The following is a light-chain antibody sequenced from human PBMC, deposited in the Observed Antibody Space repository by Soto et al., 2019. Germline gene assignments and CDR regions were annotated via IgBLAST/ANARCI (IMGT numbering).Light chain of an antibody. CDR3: STWDDSLNGPL. J-gene: IGLJ2*01. Sequence: QSVLTQPPSASGTPGQRVTISCSGSSSNIGGNTVNWYQKVPGAAPKLIIFSNSQRPSGVPDRYSGSKSGTSASLAIGGLQSEDEADYYCSTWDDSLNGPLFGGGTKL. V-gene: IGLV1-44*01. CDR2: SNS. CDR1: SSNIGGNT.